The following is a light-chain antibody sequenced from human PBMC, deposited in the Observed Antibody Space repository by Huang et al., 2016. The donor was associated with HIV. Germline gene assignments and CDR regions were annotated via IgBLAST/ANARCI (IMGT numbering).Light chain of an antibody. Sequence: DIQMTQSPSTLSASVGDRVTMTCRASQSIDSYLAWYQQKPGKAPKLLIYDASSLDSGVPSRFSGSGSGTEFTLTISSLQPDNFATYYCQQYHSYPGTCGQGTKVEIK. CDR2: DAS. CDR3: QQYHSYPGT. CDR1: QSIDSY. V-gene: IGKV1-5*01. J-gene: IGKJ1*01.